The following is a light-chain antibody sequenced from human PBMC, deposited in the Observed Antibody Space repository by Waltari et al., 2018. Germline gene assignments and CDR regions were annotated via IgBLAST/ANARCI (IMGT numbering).Light chain of an antibody. CDR2: RAS. CDR3: QQHGTLPAT. Sequence: EIVLTQSPGTASLSPGERVTLSCRASQTVGSSSLAWYQQKPGQAPRLVIYRASRRATGIPDVLSGSGSGKDFSLTISRLEPEDFAVYYCQQHGTLPATFGQGTKVEIK. CDR1: QTVGSSS. J-gene: IGKJ1*01. V-gene: IGKV3-20*01.